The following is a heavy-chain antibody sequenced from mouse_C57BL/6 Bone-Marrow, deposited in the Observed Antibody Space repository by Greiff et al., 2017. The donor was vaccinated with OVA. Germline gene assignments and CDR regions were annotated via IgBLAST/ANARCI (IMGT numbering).Heavy chain of an antibody. D-gene: IGHD1-1*01. CDR2: INPSSGYT. Sequence: QVQLKESGAELAKPGASVKLSCKASGYTFTSYWMHWVKQRPGQGLEWIGYINPSSGYTKYNQKFKDQATFTADKSSSTAYMQLSSLTYEDSAVYYCARESPYYYYCDYWGQGTTLTVSS. J-gene: IGHJ2*01. V-gene: IGHV1-7*01. CDR1: GYTFTSYW. CDR3: ARESPYYYYCDY.